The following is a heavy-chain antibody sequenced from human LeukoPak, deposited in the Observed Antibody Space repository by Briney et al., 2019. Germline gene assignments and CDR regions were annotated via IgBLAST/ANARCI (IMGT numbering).Heavy chain of an antibody. CDR1: GFTFSSYA. J-gene: IGHJ4*02. CDR3: AKDLHDSSGYYYR. V-gene: IGHV3-30-3*01. Sequence: PGGSLRLSCAASGFTFSSYAMHWVRQAPGKGLEWVAVISYDGSNKYYADSVKGRFTISRDNSKNTLYLQMNSLRAEDTAVYYCAKDLHDSSGYYYRWGQGTLVTVSS. CDR2: ISYDGSNK. D-gene: IGHD3-22*01.